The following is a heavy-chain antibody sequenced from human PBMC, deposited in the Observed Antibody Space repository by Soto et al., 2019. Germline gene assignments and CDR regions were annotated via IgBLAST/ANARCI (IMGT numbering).Heavy chain of an antibody. J-gene: IGHJ3*02. D-gene: IGHD3-22*01. Sequence: SVKVSCKASGGTFSSYAISWVRQAPGQGLEWMGGIIPIFGTANYAQKFQGRVTITADESTSTAYMELSSLRSEDTAVYYCARDIGDSSGSEGVNAFDIWGQGTMVTVSS. CDR3: ARDIGDSSGSEGVNAFDI. CDR1: GGTFSSYA. CDR2: IIPIFGTA. V-gene: IGHV1-69*13.